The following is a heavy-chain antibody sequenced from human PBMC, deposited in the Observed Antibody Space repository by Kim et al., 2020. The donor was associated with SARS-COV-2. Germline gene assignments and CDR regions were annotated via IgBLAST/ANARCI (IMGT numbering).Heavy chain of an antibody. Sequence: ASVKVSCKASGYTFTSYAMNWVRQAPGQGLEWMGWINTKTGNPTYAQGFTGRFVFSLDTSVSTAYLQISSLKAEDTAVYYFASVSSSYDYWGQGTLVTVSS. CDR1: GYTFTSYA. D-gene: IGHD6-13*01. CDR3: ASVSSSYDY. V-gene: IGHV7-4-1*02. J-gene: IGHJ4*02. CDR2: INTKTGNP.